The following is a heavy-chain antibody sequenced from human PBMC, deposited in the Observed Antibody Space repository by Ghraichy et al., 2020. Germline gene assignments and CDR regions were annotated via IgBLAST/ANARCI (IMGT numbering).Heavy chain of an antibody. J-gene: IGHJ5*02. Sequence: GGSLRLSCAASGFTFSDHYMDWVRQAPGKGLEWVGRTRNKANSYTTEYAASVKGRFTISRDDSKNSLYLQMNSLKTEDTAVYYCARVRRPYSSSWYGWFDPWGQGTLVTVSS. CDR2: TRNKANSYTT. CDR3: ARVRRPYSSSWYGWFDP. CDR1: GFTFSDHY. D-gene: IGHD6-13*01. V-gene: IGHV3-72*01.